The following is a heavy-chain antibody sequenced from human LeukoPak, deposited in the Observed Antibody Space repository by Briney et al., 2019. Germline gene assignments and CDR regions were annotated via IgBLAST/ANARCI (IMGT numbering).Heavy chain of an antibody. Sequence: PGGSLRLSCGASGFTFGSYWMHWVRQAPGKGLVCVSRINSDGRSTSYADSVKGRSTISRDNAKNTLYLQMNSLRAEDTAVYYCARGTTVTKDYFYGMDVWGQGTTVTVSS. CDR2: INSDGRST. CDR3: ARGTTVTKDYFYGMDV. CDR1: GFTFGSYW. J-gene: IGHJ6*02. V-gene: IGHV3-74*01. D-gene: IGHD4-11*01.